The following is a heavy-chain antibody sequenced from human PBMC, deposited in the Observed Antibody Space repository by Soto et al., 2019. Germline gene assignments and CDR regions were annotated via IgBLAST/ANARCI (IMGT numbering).Heavy chain of an antibody. V-gene: IGHV2-26*01. D-gene: IGHD3-10*01. CDR1: GFSLSNARMG. J-gene: IGHJ6*02. CDR2: IFSNDEK. Sequence: QVTLKESGPVLVKPTETLTLTCTVSGFSLSNARMGVSWIRQPPGKALEWLAHIFSNDEKSYSTSLKSRLNNSKDTSKSQVVLTMTNMDPVDTATYYCARMTRITMVRESSLYYGIDVWGQGTTVTVSS. CDR3: ARMTRITMVRESSLYYGIDV.